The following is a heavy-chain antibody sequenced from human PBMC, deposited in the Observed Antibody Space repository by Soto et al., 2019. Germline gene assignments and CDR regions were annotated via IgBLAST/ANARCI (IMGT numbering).Heavy chain of an antibody. CDR1: GHTFSTYG. V-gene: IGHV1-18*01. CDR2: ISPYNGNT. CDR3: GRGSQKRWLDFDAFDM. J-gene: IGHJ3*02. D-gene: IGHD6-19*01. Sequence: QVQLVQSGPELKKPGASVTVSCKASGHTFSTYGINCVRQAPGQGLEWMGWISPYNGNTHYAQTLQGRATMTTDTSMSTGYMVLRSRRSDDTALYDCGRGSQKRWLDFDAFDMWGQGTMVTVSS.